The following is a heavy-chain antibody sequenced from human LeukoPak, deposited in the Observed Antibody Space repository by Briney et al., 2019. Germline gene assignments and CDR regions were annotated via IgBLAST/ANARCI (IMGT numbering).Heavy chain of an antibody. J-gene: IGHJ4*02. V-gene: IGHV3-53*01. Sequence: PGGSLRLSCAASGFTVSSNYMSWVRQAPGKGLEWVSVIYSGGSTYYADSVKGRFTISRDNSKNTLYLQMNSLRAEDTAVYYCARGRDTVTLDYLGQGTLVTVSS. CDR3: ARGRDTVTLDY. D-gene: IGHD4-17*01. CDR1: GFTVSSNY. CDR2: IYSGGST.